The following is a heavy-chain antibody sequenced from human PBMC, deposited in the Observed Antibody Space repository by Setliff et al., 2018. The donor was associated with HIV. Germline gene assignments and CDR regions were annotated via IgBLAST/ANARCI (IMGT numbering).Heavy chain of an antibody. CDR1: GGSINSGGYY. Sequence: PSETLSLTCAVSGGSINSGGYYWTWIRQHPGMGLEWIGYIHYSGSTYYNPSLKSRVTISVDTSKNQFSRKLSSVTAADTAVYYCARRGDSSSYLYAFEIWGQGTMVTVSS. V-gene: IGHV4-31*11. CDR3: ARRGDSSSYLYAFEI. D-gene: IGHD3-22*01. J-gene: IGHJ3*02. CDR2: IHYSGST.